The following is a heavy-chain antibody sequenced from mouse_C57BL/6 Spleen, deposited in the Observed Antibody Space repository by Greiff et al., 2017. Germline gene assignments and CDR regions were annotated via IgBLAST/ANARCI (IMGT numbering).Heavy chain of an antibody. V-gene: IGHV1-22*01. CDR2: INPNNGGT. J-gene: IGHJ2*01. CDR1: GYTFTDYN. Sequence: VQLQQSGPELVKPGASVKMSCKASGYTFTDYNMHWVKQSHGKSLEWIGYINPNNGGTSYNQKFKGKATLTVNKSSSTAYMELRSLTSEASAVYYCAREGNYDAYFDYWGQGTTLTVSS. CDR3: AREGNYDAYFDY. D-gene: IGHD2-4*01.